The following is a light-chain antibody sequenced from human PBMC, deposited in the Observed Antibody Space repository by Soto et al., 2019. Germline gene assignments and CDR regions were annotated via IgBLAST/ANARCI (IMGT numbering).Light chain of an antibody. CDR1: STDVGEYNY. Sequence: QSVLTQPPSASGSPGQSVTIPFAGTSTDVGEYNYVSWYQQHPGKVPKLIIFEVNKRPSGVPDRFSGSKSGDTASLTVSGLQAEDEADYYCSSFVGAPVIFGGGTQLTVL. J-gene: IGLJ2*01. CDR3: SSFVGAPVI. V-gene: IGLV2-8*01. CDR2: EVN.